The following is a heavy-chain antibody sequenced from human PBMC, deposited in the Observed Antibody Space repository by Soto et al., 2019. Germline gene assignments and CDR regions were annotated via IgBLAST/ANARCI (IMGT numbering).Heavy chain of an antibody. Sequence: QVQVVESGGGVVQPGRSLRLSCAASGFTFSSFGKHWVRQAPGKGLEWVSLIWYDGSKKSYGDCVKGRFTISRDNSRNTAYLQMNSLRADHTAVYYCARDASYYSLWSGYYPSRNGMDVWGQGTTVTVSS. CDR1: GFTFSSFG. J-gene: IGHJ6*02. CDR2: IWYDGSKK. D-gene: IGHD3-3*01. V-gene: IGHV3-33*01. CDR3: ARDASYYSLWSGYYPSRNGMDV.